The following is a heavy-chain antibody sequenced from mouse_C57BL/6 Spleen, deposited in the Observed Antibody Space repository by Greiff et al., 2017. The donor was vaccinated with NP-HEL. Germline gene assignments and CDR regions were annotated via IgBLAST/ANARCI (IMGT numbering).Heavy chain of an antibody. CDR1: GYSITSGYY. CDR3: ARGITTVVARNSFDY. Sequence: VQLKESGPGLVKPSQSLSLTCSVTGYSITSGYYWNWIRQFPGNKLEWMGYISYDGSNNYNPSLKNRISITRDTSKNQFFLKLNSVTTEDTATYYCARGITTVVARNSFDYWGQGTTLTVSS. V-gene: IGHV3-6*01. D-gene: IGHD1-1*01. CDR2: ISYDGSN. J-gene: IGHJ2*01.